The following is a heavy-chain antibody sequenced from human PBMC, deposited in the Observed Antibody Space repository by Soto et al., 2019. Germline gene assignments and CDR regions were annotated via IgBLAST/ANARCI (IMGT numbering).Heavy chain of an antibody. V-gene: IGHV4-39*07. CDR3: ARDSSIYSYGYRGGLRLDYYYYMDV. CDR2: IYYSGST. D-gene: IGHD5-18*01. Sequence: SETLSLTCTVSGGSISSSSYYWGWIRQPPGKGLEWIGSIYYSGSTYYNPSLKSRVTISVDTSKNQFSLKLSSVTAADTAVYYCARDSSIYSYGYRGGLRLDYYYYMDVWGKGTTVTVSS. J-gene: IGHJ6*03. CDR1: GGSISSSSYY.